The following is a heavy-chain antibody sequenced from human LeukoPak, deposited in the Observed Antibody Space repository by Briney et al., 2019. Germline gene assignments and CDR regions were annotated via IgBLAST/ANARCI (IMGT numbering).Heavy chain of an antibody. V-gene: IGHV3-48*01. CDR3: ARVRGTYYFDY. CDR1: GFTFSSYS. J-gene: IGHJ4*02. CDR2: ISTTSSTI. D-gene: IGHD1-26*01. Sequence: GGSLRLSCAVSGFTFSSYSMNWVRQAPGRGLEWVSYISTTSSTIYYADSVKGQFTISRDNAKNSLYLQMNSLRAEDTAVYYCARVRGTYYFDYWGQGTLVTVSS.